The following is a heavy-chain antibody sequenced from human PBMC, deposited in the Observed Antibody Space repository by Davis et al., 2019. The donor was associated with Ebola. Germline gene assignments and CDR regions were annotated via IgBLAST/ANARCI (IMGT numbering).Heavy chain of an antibody. D-gene: IGHD6-6*01. CDR3: ARIPSTSSLLDY. Sequence: AASVKVSCKASGYTFTSYDINWVRQATGQGLEWMGWMNPNSGNTGYAQKFQGRVTMNRNTSISTAYMELSSLRSEDTAVYYCARIPSTSSLLDYWGQGTLVTVSS. J-gene: IGHJ4*02. V-gene: IGHV1-8*01. CDR1: GYTFTSYD. CDR2: MNPNSGNT.